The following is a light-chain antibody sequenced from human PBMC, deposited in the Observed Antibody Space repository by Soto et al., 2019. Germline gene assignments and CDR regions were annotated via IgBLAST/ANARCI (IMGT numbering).Light chain of an antibody. CDR1: QDISSA. Sequence: AIQLTQSPSTLSASVGDRVTITCRASQDISSALAWYQQKPGKAPKLLIYDASSLEGGVPSRFSGSGSGTDFTLTISSLQPEDFATYSCQQFNNYPRTFGQGTKVDIK. J-gene: IGKJ1*01. V-gene: IGKV1D-13*01. CDR2: DAS. CDR3: QQFNNYPRT.